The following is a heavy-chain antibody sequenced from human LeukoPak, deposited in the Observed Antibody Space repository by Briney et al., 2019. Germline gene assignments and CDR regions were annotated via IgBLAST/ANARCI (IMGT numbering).Heavy chain of an antibody. V-gene: IGHV4-4*07. CDR1: GGSISSYY. D-gene: IGHD6-19*01. Sequence: SETLSLTCTVSGGSISSYYWSWIRQPAGKGLEWIGRIYSSGSTNYNPSLKSRVTVSVDTSKNQFSLKLGSVTAADTAVYYCARGPRSSDWYSIDYWGRGTLVTVSS. CDR2: IYSSGST. J-gene: IGHJ4*02. CDR3: ARGPRSSDWYSIDY.